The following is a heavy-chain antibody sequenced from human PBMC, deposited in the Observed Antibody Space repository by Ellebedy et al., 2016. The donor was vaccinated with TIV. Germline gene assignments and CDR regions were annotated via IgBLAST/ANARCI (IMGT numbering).Heavy chain of an antibody. CDR3: ARDRPGTVVAGALEY. Sequence: GESLKISCATSGFAFSGFAMNWVRQAPGKGLEWVSAISGSGGSTYYADSVKDRFAISRDNSENTLYLQVNSLTTEDTAVYNCARDRPGTVVAGALEYWGQGTLVTVSS. CDR1: GFAFSGFA. CDR2: ISGSGGST. V-gene: IGHV3-23*01. D-gene: IGHD6-19*01. J-gene: IGHJ4*02.